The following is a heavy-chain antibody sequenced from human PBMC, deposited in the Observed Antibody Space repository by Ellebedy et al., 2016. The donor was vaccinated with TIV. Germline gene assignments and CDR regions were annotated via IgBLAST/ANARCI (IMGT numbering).Heavy chain of an antibody. CDR1: GFTFSSYG. D-gene: IGHD1-26*01. V-gene: IGHV3-30*18. Sequence: GESLKISXAASGFTFSSYGMHWVRQAPGKGLEWVAVISYDGSNKYYADSVKGRFIISRDNSKNTLYLQVISLRAEDMAVYYCAKFQSGKDWGQGTLVTVSS. CDR2: ISYDGSNK. CDR3: AKFQSGKD. J-gene: IGHJ4*02.